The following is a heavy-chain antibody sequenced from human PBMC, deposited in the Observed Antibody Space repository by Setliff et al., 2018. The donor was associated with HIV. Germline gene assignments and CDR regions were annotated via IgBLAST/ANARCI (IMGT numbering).Heavy chain of an antibody. CDR2: ITYDGSRT. CDR3: AKSRTSGSYYYYYMDV. CDR1: GFTFSNYA. J-gene: IGHJ6*03. Sequence: LRLSCAASGFTFSNYAMTWVRQAPGKGPEWVSVITYDGSRTYYADSVKGRFTISRDNSKNTLYLQMNSLRVEDTAVYYCAKSRTSGSYYYYYMDVWGKGTTVTVSS. D-gene: IGHD5-12*01. V-gene: IGHV3-23*03.